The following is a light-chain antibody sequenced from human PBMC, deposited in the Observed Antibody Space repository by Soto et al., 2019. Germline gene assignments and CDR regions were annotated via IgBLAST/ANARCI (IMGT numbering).Light chain of an antibody. CDR2: ATS. CDR3: QQRSSWPFT. Sequence: EVVLTPSPATLSLSPVEGATLSGRASQSIGNYLAWYQQKPGQAPRLLIYATSNRATGIPARFSGSGSGTDFTLTISSLEPEDFAVYYCQQRSSWPFTFGPGTKVDIK. V-gene: IGKV3-11*01. CDR1: QSIGNY. J-gene: IGKJ3*01.